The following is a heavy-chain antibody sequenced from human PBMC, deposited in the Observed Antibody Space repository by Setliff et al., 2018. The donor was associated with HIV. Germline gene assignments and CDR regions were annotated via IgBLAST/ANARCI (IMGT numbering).Heavy chain of an antibody. Sequence: PGGSLRLSCAVSGFTFSDYYMDWVRQAPGKGLEWVGRTRNKANTYTTEYAASVKGRFNISRDDSKNIAYLQMNSLKTEDTAVYYCTIAAAGWGQGALVTVSS. V-gene: IGHV3-72*01. CDR2: TRNKANTYTT. CDR1: GFTFSDYY. CDR3: TIAAAG. D-gene: IGHD6-13*01. J-gene: IGHJ4*02.